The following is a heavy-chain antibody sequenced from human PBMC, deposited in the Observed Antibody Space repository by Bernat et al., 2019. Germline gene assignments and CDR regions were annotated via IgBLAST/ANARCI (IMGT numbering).Heavy chain of an antibody. V-gene: IGHV4-39*01. Sequence: QLQLQESGPGLVKPSETLSLTCTVSGGSISSSSYYWGWIRQPPGKGLEWIGSISYSGNLYYNPSLKSRVTISVDTSKNQFSLKLSSVIAADTAVYYCARLEVTTVDAFDLWGQGTMVTVSS. J-gene: IGHJ3*01. CDR3: ARLEVTTVDAFDL. CDR1: GGSISSSSYY. D-gene: IGHD4-17*01. CDR2: ISYSGNL.